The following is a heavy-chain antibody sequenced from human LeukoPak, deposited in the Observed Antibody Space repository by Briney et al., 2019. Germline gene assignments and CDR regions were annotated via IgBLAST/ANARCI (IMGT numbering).Heavy chain of an antibody. V-gene: IGHV1-46*01. CDR1: GYTFTGYY. CDR3: ARGSGYYADYYYYGMDV. Sequence: ASVKVSCKASGYTFTGYYMHWVRQAPGQGLEWMGIINPSGGSTSYAQKFQGRVTMTRDTSTSTVYMELSSLRSEDTAVYYCARGSGYYADYYYYGMDVWGQGTTVTVSS. D-gene: IGHD3-22*01. J-gene: IGHJ6*02. CDR2: INPSGGST.